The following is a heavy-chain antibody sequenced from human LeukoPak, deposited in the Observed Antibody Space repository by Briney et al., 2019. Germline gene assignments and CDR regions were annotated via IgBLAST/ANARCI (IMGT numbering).Heavy chain of an antibody. CDR1: GYTFTSYY. J-gene: IGHJ4*02. V-gene: IGHV1-2*02. D-gene: IGHD6-19*01. Sequence: GASVKVSCKASGYTFTSYYMHWVRQAPGQGLEWMGWINPNSGGTNYAQKFQGRVTMTRDTSISTAYMELSRLRSDDTAVYYCARGVSSGWTTGTFDYWGQGTLVTVSS. CDR3: ARGVSSGWTTGTFDY. CDR2: INPNSGGT.